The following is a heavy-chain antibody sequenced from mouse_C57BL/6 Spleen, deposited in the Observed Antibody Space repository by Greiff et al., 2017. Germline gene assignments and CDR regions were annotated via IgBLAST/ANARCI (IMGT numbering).Heavy chain of an antibody. CDR3: ARQGNYGYDY. CDR1: GFTFSSYG. Sequence: EVKLMESGGDLVKPGGSLKLSCAASGFTFSSYGMSWVRQTPDKRLEWVATISSGGSYTYYPDSVKGRITISRDNAKNTLYLQMSSLKSEDTAMYYCARQGNYGYDYWGQGTTLTVSS. CDR2: ISSGGSYT. V-gene: IGHV5-6*01. D-gene: IGHD2-2*01. J-gene: IGHJ2*01.